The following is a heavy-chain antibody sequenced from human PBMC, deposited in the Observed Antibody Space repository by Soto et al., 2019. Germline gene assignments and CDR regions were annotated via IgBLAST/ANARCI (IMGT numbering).Heavy chain of an antibody. CDR1: GGSISNYY. D-gene: IGHD2-21*01. J-gene: IGHJ4*02. V-gene: IGHV4-59*12. CDR2: IFYSGST. Sequence: SETLSLTCTVSGGSISNYYWSWIRQPPGRGLEWIGHIFYSGSTNYNPALKSRVTISVDRSKNQFSLKLSSVTAADTAVYYCARGNVVPLDYWGQGTLVTVSS. CDR3: ARGNVVPLDY.